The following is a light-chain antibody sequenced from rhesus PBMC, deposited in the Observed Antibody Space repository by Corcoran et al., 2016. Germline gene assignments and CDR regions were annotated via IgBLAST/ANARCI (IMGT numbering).Light chain of an antibody. CDR3: QQYNSRPT. J-gene: IGKJ4*01. Sequence: DIQMTQSPSSLSASVGDTVTITCRASQDISSWLAWSPQKAGKAPKHLIYKASSLQSGVPSRFSGSGSGTDFTLTFSGLQSEDSATDYCQQYNSRPTFGGGTKVEIK. V-gene: IGKV1-22*01. CDR1: QDISSW. CDR2: KAS.